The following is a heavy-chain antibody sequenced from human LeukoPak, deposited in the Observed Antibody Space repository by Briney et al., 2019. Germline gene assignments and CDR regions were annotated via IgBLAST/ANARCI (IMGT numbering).Heavy chain of an antibody. CDR2: IYYSGST. V-gene: IGHV4-59*12. CDR3: ASSSFDFDY. D-gene: IGHD6-13*01. J-gene: IGHJ4*02. Sequence: PSETLSLTCTVSGGSISSYYWSWIRQPPGKGLEWIGYIYYSGSTNYNPSLKSRVTISVDTSKNQFSLKLSSVTAADTAVYYCASSSFDFDYWGQGTLVTVSS. CDR1: GGSISSYY.